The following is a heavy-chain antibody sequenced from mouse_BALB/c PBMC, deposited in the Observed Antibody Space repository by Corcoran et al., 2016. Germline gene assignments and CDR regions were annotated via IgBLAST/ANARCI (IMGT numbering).Heavy chain of an antibody. V-gene: IGHV9-3-1*01. CDR3: ARSPYYYVIDY. CDR2: INTYTGEP. CDR1: GYTFTNYG. Sequence: QIQLVQSGPELKKPGETVKISCKASGYTFTNYGMNWVKQAPGKGLKWMGWINTYTGEPTYADDFKGRFAFSLETSASTAYLQINNLKNEDTATYFCARSPYYYVIDYWGQGTTLTVSS. D-gene: IGHD1-1*01. J-gene: IGHJ2*01.